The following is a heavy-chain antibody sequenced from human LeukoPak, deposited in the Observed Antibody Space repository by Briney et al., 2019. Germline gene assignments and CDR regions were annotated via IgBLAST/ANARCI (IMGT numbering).Heavy chain of an antibody. D-gene: IGHD6-13*01. CDR3: ARDVSSSWYAANWFDP. CDR2: ISAYNGNT. V-gene: IGHV1-18*01. J-gene: IGHJ5*02. Sequence: EASVKVSCKASGYSFTNYGISWERQAPGQGLEWMGWISAYNGNTNYAQKLQGRVTMTADTSTSTAYMELRGLTSDDTAVYYCARDVSSSWYAANWFDPWGQGTLVTVSS. CDR1: GYSFTNYG.